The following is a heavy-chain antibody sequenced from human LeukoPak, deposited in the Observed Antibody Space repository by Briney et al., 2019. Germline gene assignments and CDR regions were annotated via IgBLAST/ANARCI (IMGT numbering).Heavy chain of an antibody. V-gene: IGHV4-59*01. CDR1: GDSMRNYY. J-gene: IGHJ6*03. CDR2: IYYTGST. D-gene: IGHD3-16*02. CDR3: ARGCCGPWLRLGELSLYTSGTYYYYYYMDV. Sequence: SETLSLTCIVSGDSMRNYYWSWIRQPPGKGLEWIGYIYYTGSTNYNPSLKSRVTISVDTSKNQFSLKLSSVTAADTAVYYCARGCCGPWLRLGELSLYTSGTYYYYYYMDVWGKGTTVTVSS.